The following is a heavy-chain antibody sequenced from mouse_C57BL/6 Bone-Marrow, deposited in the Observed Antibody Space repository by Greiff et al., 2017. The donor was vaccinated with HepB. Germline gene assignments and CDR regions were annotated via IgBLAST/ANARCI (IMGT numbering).Heavy chain of an antibody. J-gene: IGHJ3*01. Sequence: QVQLQQPGAELVMPGASVKLSCKASGYTFTSYWMHWVKQRPGQGLEWIGEIDPSDSYTNYNQKFKGKSTLTVDKSSSTAYMQLSSLTSEDSAVYYCARDHYYYCSSLWFAYWGQGTLVTVSA. D-gene: IGHD1-1*01. CDR3: ARDHYYYCSSLWFAY. CDR2: IDPSDSYT. V-gene: IGHV1-69*01. CDR1: GYTFTSYW.